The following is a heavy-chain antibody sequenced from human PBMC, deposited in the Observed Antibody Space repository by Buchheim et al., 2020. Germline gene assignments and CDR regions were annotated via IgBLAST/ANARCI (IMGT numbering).Heavy chain of an antibody. Sequence: QVQLTESGGGVVQPGRSLRLSCAASGFTFSSHGMHWVRQAPGKGLEWVAFIWYDGTNRYYGDSVKGRFVISRDNSKNTLYLQMNSLRAEDTAVYYCASSVSVIQGPGGAIDCWGQGTL. CDR2: IWYDGTNR. CDR3: ASSVSVIQGPGGAIDC. V-gene: IGHV3-33*01. D-gene: IGHD2-21*01. CDR1: GFTFSSHG. J-gene: IGHJ4*02.